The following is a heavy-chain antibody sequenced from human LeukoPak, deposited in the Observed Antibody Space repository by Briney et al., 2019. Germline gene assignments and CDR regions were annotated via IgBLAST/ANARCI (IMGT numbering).Heavy chain of an antibody. CDR3: AHELRWRNFDY. V-gene: IGHV2-5*01. J-gene: IGHJ4*02. Sequence: SGPALVKPTQTLTLTCTFSGFSLRTSGLGVGWIRQPPGKALEWLALIYWNDDKRYSPSLKYRLTIAKDTSKNLVILTMTNMDPVDTATYYCAHELRWRNFDYWGQGTLVTVSS. CDR1: GFSLRTSGLG. CDR2: IYWNDDK. D-gene: IGHD4-23*01.